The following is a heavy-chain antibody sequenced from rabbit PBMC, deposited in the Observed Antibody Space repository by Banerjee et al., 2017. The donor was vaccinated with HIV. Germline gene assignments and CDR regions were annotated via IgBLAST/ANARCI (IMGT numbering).Heavy chain of an antibody. CDR3: ARDLTNIIGWNFGW. D-gene: IGHD1-1*01. V-gene: IGHV1S40*01. J-gene: IGHJ4*01. Sequence: QSLEESGGGLVKPGASLTLTCKASGFSFNSGYDMCWVRQAPGKGLEWVACAYAGSSGSTYSATWAKGRFTISKTSSTTVTLQMTSLTAADTATYFCARDLTNIIGWNFGWWGPGTLVTV. CDR2: AYAGSSGST. CDR1: GFSFNSGYD.